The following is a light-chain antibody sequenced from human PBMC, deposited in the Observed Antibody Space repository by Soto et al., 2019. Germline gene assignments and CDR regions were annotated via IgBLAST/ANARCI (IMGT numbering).Light chain of an antibody. Sequence: EIVLTQSPGTLSLSPGEGATLSCRASQSVSSSFLAWYQQKPGQAPRLLIYGASSRATGIPDRFSGSGSGTDFTLTISRLEPEDFAVYYCKQYGSSPYTFGQGTKLEIK. CDR1: QSVSSSF. V-gene: IGKV3-20*01. CDR2: GAS. J-gene: IGKJ2*01. CDR3: KQYGSSPYT.